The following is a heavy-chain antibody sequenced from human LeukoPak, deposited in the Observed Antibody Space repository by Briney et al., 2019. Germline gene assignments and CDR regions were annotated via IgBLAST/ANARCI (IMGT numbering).Heavy chain of an antibody. V-gene: IGHV4-30-2*01. CDR2: IYHSGGT. CDR1: GGSISSSGYS. Sequence: SETLSLTCAVSGGSISSSGYSWSWIRQPPGKGLEWIGYIYHSGGTYYNPSLKSRVTISVDRSSNQFSLKLSSVTAADTAVYYCARTVTTTHFDYWGQGTLVTVSS. J-gene: IGHJ4*02. CDR3: ARTVTTTHFDY. D-gene: IGHD4-11*01.